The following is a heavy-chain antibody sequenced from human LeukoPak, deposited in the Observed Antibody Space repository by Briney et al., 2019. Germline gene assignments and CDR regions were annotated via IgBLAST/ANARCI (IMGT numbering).Heavy chain of an antibody. CDR1: GFTFSTYW. CDR2: INPDGSGT. CDR3: AKGVVVVYEGAFDI. D-gene: IGHD3-22*01. Sequence: GGSLRLSCAASGFTFSTYWMHWVRQGPGKGLVWVSRINPDGSGTSHADSVKGRFTISRDNAKNTLYLQMNSLRAEDTAVYYCAKGVVVVYEGAFDIWGQGTMVTVSS. V-gene: IGHV3-74*01. J-gene: IGHJ3*02.